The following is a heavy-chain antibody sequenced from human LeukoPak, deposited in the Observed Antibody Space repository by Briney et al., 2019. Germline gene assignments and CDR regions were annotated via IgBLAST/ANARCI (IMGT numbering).Heavy chain of an antibody. CDR3: ARERGSSYYYGMDV. J-gene: IGHJ6*02. CDR2: INPNSGGT. V-gene: IGHV1-2*04. CDR1: GYTFTGYY. Sequence: ASVKVSCKASGYTFTGYYMHWVRQAPGQGLEWMGWINPNSGGTNYAQKFQGWVTMTRDTSISTAYMELSRLRSDDTAVYYCARERGSSYYYGMDVWGQGTTVTVSS.